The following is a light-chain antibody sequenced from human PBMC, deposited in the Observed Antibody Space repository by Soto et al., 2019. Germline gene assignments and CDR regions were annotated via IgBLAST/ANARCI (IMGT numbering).Light chain of an antibody. CDR1: QRISTW. CDR3: QQSFNFPRT. Sequence: DIQTPQSPSSLSASVGGAITITCRASQRISTWLNWFQHRPGQPPKLLLFAASNLHAGVPPRFSGSGSGTSFSLTIRSLQPEDFATYYCQQSFNFPRTFGPGTKV. V-gene: IGKV1-39*01. J-gene: IGKJ1*01. CDR2: AAS.